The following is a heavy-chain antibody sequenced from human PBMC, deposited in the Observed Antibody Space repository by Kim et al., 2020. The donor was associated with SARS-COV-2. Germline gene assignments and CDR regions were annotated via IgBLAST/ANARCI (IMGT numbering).Heavy chain of an antibody. D-gene: IGHD3-16*01. CDR1: GGSFSGYY. CDR3: ARGIAESQGGGYYFDY. J-gene: IGHJ4*02. Sequence: SETLSLTCAVYGGSFSGYYWSWIRQPPGKGLEWIGEINHSGSTNYNPSLKSRVTISVDTSKNQFSLKLSSVTAADTAVYYCARGIAESQGGGYYFDYWGQGTLVTVSS. CDR2: INHSGST. V-gene: IGHV4-34*01.